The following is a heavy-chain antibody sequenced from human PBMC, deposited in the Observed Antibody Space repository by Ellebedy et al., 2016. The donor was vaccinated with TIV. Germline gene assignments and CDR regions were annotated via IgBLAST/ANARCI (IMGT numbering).Heavy chain of an antibody. CDR2: IKHSGST. CDR3: AAGWVPAAPLQP. D-gene: IGHD2-2*01. J-gene: IGHJ5*02. V-gene: IGHV4-34*01. CDR1: GGSFSGYY. Sequence: MPSETLSLTCAVYGGSFSGYYWSWIRQPPGKGLEWIGEIKHSGSTNYNPSLKSRVTMSVDTSKNQFSLKLSSVTAADTAVYYCAAGWVPAAPLQPWGQGTLVTVSS.